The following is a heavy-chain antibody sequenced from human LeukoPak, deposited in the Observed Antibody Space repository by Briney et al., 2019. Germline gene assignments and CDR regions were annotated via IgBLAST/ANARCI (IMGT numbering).Heavy chain of an antibody. D-gene: IGHD5-12*01. CDR1: GGTFSSYA. Sequence: GASVKVSCKASGGTFSSYAISWVRQAPGQGLEWMGGIIPIFGTANYAQKFQGRVTITADKSTSTAYMELSSLRSEDTAVYYCARGLDVAYFQHWGQGTLVTVSS. V-gene: IGHV1-69*06. CDR3: ARGLDVAYFQH. J-gene: IGHJ1*01. CDR2: IIPIFGTA.